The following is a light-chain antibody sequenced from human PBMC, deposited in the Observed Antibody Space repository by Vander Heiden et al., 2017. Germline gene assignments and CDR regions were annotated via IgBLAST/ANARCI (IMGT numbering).Light chain of an antibody. V-gene: IGKV1-5*03. CDR2: KAS. Sequence: DIQMTQSPSTLSASVGDRVTITCRASQSISSWLAWYQQKPGKAPKLLIYKASSLESGVPSRFSGSGSGTEFTLTSSSRQPDEFATYYGQQYNSYWTFGQGTKVEIK. CDR1: QSISSW. CDR3: QQYNSYWT. J-gene: IGKJ1*01.